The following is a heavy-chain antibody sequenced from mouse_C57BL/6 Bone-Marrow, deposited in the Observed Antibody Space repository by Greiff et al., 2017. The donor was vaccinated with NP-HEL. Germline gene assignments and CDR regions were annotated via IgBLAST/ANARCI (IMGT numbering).Heavy chain of an antibody. Sequence: EVMLVESGGGLVQPGGSLSLSCAASGFTFTDYYMSWVRQPPGKALEWLGFIRNKANGYTTAYSASVKGRFTISRANSQSILYLQMNALRAEDSATYYGARDKRGYDELYAMDYWGQGTSVTVSS. CDR2: IRNKANGYTT. D-gene: IGHD2-2*01. V-gene: IGHV7-3*01. CDR3: ARDKRGYDELYAMDY. CDR1: GFTFTDYY. J-gene: IGHJ4*01.